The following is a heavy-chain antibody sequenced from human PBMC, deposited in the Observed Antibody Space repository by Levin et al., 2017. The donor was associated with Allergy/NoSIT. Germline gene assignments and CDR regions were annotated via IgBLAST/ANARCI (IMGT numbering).Heavy chain of an antibody. CDR3: ARDFSGGDAFDI. D-gene: IGHD3-3*01. CDR2: IYYSGST. V-gene: IGHV4-59*08. Sequence: SETLSLTCTVSGGSISSYYWSWIRQPPGKGLEWIGYIYYSGSTNYNPSLKSRVTISVDTSKNQFSLKLSSVTAADTAVYYCARDFSGGDAFDIWGQGTMVTVSS. J-gene: IGHJ3*02. CDR1: GGSISSYY.